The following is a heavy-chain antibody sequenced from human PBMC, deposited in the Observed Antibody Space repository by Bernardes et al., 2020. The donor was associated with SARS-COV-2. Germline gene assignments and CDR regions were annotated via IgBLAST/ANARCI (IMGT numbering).Heavy chain of an antibody. V-gene: IGHV4-4*02. CDR3: ATLFSDGGNYFWFDP. CDR1: GGSISGTNW. CDR2: TSHSGRT. J-gene: IGHJ5*02. Sequence: SETLSLTCAVSGGSISGTNWWSCVLQPPGKGLEWIGETSHSGRTNYNPSLNSRVTISVDKSKNQFSRKLSSVTAADTAVYYCATLFSDGGNYFWFDPWGQGTLVTVSS. D-gene: IGHD1-26*01.